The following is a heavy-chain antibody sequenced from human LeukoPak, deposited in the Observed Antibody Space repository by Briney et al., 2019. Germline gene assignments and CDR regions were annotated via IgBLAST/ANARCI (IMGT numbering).Heavy chain of an antibody. CDR2: IIPIFGTA. Sequence: GASVKVSCKASGGTFSSYAISWVRQAPGQGLEWMGGIIPIFGTANYAQKFQGRVTITTDESTSTAYMELSSLRSEDTAVYYCARCTTMVRGVMVQDYYYMDVWGKGTTVTVSS. D-gene: IGHD3-10*01. CDR1: GGTFSSYA. J-gene: IGHJ6*03. V-gene: IGHV1-69*05. CDR3: ARCTTMVRGVMVQDYYYMDV.